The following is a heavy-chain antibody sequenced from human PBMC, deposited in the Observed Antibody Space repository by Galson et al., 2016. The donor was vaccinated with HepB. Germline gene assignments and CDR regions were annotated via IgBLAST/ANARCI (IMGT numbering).Heavy chain of an antibody. J-gene: IGHJ3*02. CDR3: ARDWGNAFDI. V-gene: IGHV3-33*01. Sequence: RLSCAASGXTFSSYGXHWVRXAPGKGLEXXXIIWYDGSNKYYADSVKGRFTISSDNSKNTLYLQMNSLRAEDTAVYYFARDWGNAFDIWGQGTMVTVSS. D-gene: IGHD3-16*01. CDR2: IWYDGSNK. CDR1: GXTFSSYG.